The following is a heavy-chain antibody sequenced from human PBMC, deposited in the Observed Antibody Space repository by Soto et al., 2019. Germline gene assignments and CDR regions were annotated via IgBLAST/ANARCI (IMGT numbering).Heavy chain of an antibody. J-gene: IGHJ6*02. CDR3: ARAPFYYDSSGYYYPGYYYYYGMDV. V-gene: IGHV4-59*01. Sequence: SETLSLTCTVSGGSISSYYWSWIRQPPGKGLEWIGYIYYSGSTNYSPSLKSRVTISVDTSKNQFSLKLSSVTAADTAVYYCARAPFYYDSSGYYYPGYYYYYGMDVWGQGTTVTVSS. CDR2: IYYSGST. CDR1: GGSISSYY. D-gene: IGHD3-22*01.